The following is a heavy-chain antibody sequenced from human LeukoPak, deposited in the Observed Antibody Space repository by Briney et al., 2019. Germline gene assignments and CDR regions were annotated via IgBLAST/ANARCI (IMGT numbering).Heavy chain of an antibody. V-gene: IGHV1-18*01. D-gene: IGHD2-2*02. CDR3: ARDARVVVPAAIGY. Sequence: ASVKVSCKASGYSFTSYGISWVRQAPGQGLEWMGWISAYNGNTNYAQKLQGRVTMTTDTSTSTAYMELRSLRSDDTAVYYCARDARVVVPAAIGYWGQGTLVTVFS. J-gene: IGHJ4*02. CDR1: GYSFTSYG. CDR2: ISAYNGNT.